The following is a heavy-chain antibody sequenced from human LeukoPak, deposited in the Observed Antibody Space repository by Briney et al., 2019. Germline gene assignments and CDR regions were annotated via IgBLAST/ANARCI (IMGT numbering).Heavy chain of an antibody. Sequence: GESLKISCKGSGYSFTSYWIGWVRQMPGKGLEWMGITYPGDSDTRYSPSFQGQVTISADKSISTAYLQWSSLKASDTAMYYCARPYDSSGYYYGYFDYWGQGTLVTVSS. CDR1: GYSFTSYW. D-gene: IGHD3-22*01. J-gene: IGHJ4*02. CDR2: TYPGDSDT. V-gene: IGHV5-51*01. CDR3: ARPYDSSGYYYGYFDY.